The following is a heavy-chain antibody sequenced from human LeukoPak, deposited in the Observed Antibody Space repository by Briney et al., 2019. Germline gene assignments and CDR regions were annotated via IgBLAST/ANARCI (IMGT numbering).Heavy chain of an antibody. J-gene: IGHJ3*02. CDR3: ARFHTYYAFDI. D-gene: IGHD2-21*01. CDR2: DYHSGIT. V-gene: IGHV4-38-2*01. Sequence: PSGTLSLTCVVSGYSITNDYYCAWIRQPPGKGLEWIGIDYHSGITFYNPSRKSRVPISIDTSKNQSSLNLNSVTAADAALDYCARFHTYYAFDIWGQGAMVTVSS. CDR1: GYSITNDYY.